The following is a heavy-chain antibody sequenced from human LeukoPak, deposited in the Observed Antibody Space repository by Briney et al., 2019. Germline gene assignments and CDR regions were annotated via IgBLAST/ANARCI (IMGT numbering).Heavy chain of an antibody. CDR1: GGSFRGYY. CDR3: ARGGSYYGSGSYPDY. J-gene: IGHJ4*02. Sequence: SETLSLTCAVYGGSFRGYYWSWIRQPPGKGLEWIGYIYYSGGTNYNPSLKSRVTISVDTSKNQFSLKLSSVTAADTAVYYCARGGSYYGSGSYPDYWGQGTLVTVSS. D-gene: IGHD3-10*01. CDR2: IYYSGGT. V-gene: IGHV4-59*01.